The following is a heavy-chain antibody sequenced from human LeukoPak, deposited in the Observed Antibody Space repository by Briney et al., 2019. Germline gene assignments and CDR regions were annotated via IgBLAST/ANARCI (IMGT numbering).Heavy chain of an antibody. D-gene: IGHD6-13*01. CDR2: AYYSGTT. V-gene: IGHV4-39*07. CDR3: AGVRAAAGTIDY. J-gene: IGHJ4*02. CDR1: GGSILTTKYF. Sequence: RPSETLSLTCSVSGGSILTTKYFWGWIRQAPGKGLEWLGSAYYSGTTYYKTSLKSRITISVDTSKNQFSLKLSSVTAADTAVYYCAGVRAAAGTIDYWGQGTLVTVSS.